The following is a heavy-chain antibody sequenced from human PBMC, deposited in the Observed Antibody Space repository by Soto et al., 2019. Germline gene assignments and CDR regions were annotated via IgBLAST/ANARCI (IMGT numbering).Heavy chain of an antibody. CDR3: AKGPSVFGAVISVDDSCGRYV. V-gene: IGHV3-23*01. D-gene: IGHD3-3*01. Sequence: RWNRQEKGKGLEWVSGISGSGAGTYYADSVKGRFTISRDNSKNTLYLQMSGLRAEDAAVYYCAKGPSVFGAVISVDDSCGRYVWGQGTPVSVSS. J-gene: IGHJ6*01. CDR2: ISGSGAGT.